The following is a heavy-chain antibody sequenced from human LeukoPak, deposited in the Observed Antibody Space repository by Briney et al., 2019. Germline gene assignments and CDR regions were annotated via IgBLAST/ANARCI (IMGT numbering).Heavy chain of an antibody. CDR2: IYPGDSDT. J-gene: IGHJ6*02. CDR3: ARGSINYDILTGFYYYYGMDV. Sequence: GESLQISCKGSGYIFTSYWIGWVRQLPGKGLGWMGIIYPGDSDTRYSPSFQGQVTISADKSISTAYLQWSSLKASDTAMYYCARGSINYDILTGFYYYYGMDVWGQGTTVTVSS. CDR1: GYIFTSYW. V-gene: IGHV5-51*01. D-gene: IGHD3-9*01.